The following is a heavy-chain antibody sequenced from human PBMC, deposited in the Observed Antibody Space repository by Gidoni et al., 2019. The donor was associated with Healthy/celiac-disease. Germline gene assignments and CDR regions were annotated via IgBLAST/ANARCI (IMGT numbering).Heavy chain of an antibody. CDR2: INPNSGGT. V-gene: IGHV1-2*02. D-gene: IGHD5-18*01. CDR1: GDTFTGYY. CDR3: ARDMSGYSYGFDY. J-gene: IGHJ4*02. Sequence: QVQLVQSGAEVKKPGASVKVSCKASGDTFTGYYMHWVRQAPGQGLEWMGWINPNSGGTNYAQKFQGGVTMTRDTSISTAYMELSRLRSDDTAVYYCARDMSGYSYGFDYWGQGTLVTVSS.